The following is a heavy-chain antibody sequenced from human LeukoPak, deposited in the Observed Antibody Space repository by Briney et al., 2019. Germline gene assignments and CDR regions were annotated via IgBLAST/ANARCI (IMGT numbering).Heavy chain of an antibody. CDR2: IYHTGSS. CDR3: ARGDPYHFDS. V-gene: IGHV4-59*01. CDR1: GGSISSYY. J-gene: IGHJ4*02. Sequence: PSETLSLTCTVSGGSISSYYWTWIRQPPGKGLEWIGYIYHTGSSNYNPSLESRVTISVDTSKSQFSLKLNSVTAADTAVYYCARGDPYHFDSWGQGTLVTVSS.